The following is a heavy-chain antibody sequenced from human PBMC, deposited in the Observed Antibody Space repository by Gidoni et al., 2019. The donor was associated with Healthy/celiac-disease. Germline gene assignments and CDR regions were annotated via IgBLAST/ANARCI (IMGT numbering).Heavy chain of an antibody. V-gene: IGHV1-69*01. D-gene: IGHD3-22*01. CDR1: GGTFSSYA. CDR2: IIPIFGTA. CDR3: AREEGYYYDSSGYSPFDY. J-gene: IGHJ4*02. Sequence: QVQLVQSGAEVKKPGSSVKVSCKASGGTFSSYAISWVRQAPGQGLEWMGGIIPIFGTANYAQKFQGRVTITADESTSTAYMELSSLRSEDTAVYYCAREEGYYYDSSGYSPFDYWGQGTLVTVSS.